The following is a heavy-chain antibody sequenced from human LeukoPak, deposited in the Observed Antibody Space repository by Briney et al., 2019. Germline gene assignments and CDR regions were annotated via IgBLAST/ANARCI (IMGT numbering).Heavy chain of an antibody. CDR2: IYYSGST. Sequence: PSETLSLTCTVSGGSISSGDYYWSWIRQPPGKGLEWIGYIYYSGSTNYNPSLKSRVTISVDTSKNQFSLKLSSVTAADTAVYYCARTPWLVSFDYWGQGTLVTVSS. J-gene: IGHJ4*02. CDR3: ARTPWLVSFDY. D-gene: IGHD6-19*01. V-gene: IGHV4-30-4*01. CDR1: GGSISSGDYY.